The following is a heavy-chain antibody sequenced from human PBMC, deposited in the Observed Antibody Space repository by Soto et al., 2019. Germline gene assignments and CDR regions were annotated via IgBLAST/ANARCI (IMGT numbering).Heavy chain of an antibody. J-gene: IGHJ4*01. CDR3: ARSYYYDSSVDY. CDR2: IYYSGST. CDR1: GGSISSGGYY. V-gene: IGHV4-31*03. D-gene: IGHD3-22*01. Sequence: SETLSLTCTVSGGSISSGGYYWSWIRQHPGKGLEWIGYIYYSGSTYYNPSLKSRVTISVDTSKNQFSLKLSSVTAADTAVYYCARSYYYDSSVDYWGQEPWSPSPQ.